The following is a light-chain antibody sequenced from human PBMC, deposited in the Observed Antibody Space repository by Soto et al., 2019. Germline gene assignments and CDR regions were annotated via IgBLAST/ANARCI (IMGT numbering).Light chain of an antibody. CDR1: ESISGW. J-gene: IGKJ1*01. CDR3: QQYNSYPRT. Sequence: DIQITQSPSTLSASVGDRVTITCRASESISGWLAWYQQKPGKAPKLVIFKASTLESGVPSRFSGSGSGTEFTLSISSLQPDDFATYYCQQYNSYPRTFGQGTKVEIK. CDR2: KAS. V-gene: IGKV1-5*03.